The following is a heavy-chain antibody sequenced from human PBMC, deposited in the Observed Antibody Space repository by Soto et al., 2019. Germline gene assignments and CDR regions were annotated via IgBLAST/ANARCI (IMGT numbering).Heavy chain of an antibody. J-gene: IGHJ4*02. CDR3: VRDMHLCRHDS. Sequence: GGSLRLSCAASGLTFRSYWMHWVRQAPGKGLVWVSRINTDGSVAMYVDSVKGRFTISRDNAKNTLYLHMNSLRAEDTAVYYYVRDMHLCRHDSWSQGTLVTVSS. V-gene: IGHV3-74*03. CDR1: GLTFRSYW. CDR2: INTDGSVA. D-gene: IGHD2-2*01.